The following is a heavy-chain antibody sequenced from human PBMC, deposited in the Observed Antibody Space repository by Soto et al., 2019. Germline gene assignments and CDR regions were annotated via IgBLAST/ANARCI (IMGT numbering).Heavy chain of an antibody. CDR3: PREVPSRYFAL. D-gene: IGHD3-10*01. J-gene: IGHJ2*01. CDR2: INHSGSA. Sequence: QVRLQQWGAGLLKPSETLPLTCAVYGGSFSDYYWSWVRQPPGKGLEWMGEINHSGSANYNPSLNPXXTXSXXTPNNPFSLKLTSVTAADTAVYYCPREVPSRYFALWGRGTPVTVSS. CDR1: GGSFSDYY. V-gene: IGHV4-34*01.